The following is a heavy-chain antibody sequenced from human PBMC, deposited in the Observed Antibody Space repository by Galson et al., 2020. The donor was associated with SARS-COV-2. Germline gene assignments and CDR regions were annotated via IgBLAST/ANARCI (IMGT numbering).Heavy chain of an antibody. CDR1: GFTFSSYG. Sequence: GGSLRLSCAASGFTFSSYGMHWVRQAPGKGLEWVAVIWYDGSNKYYADSVQGRFTISRDNSKNTLYLQMNSLRAEDTAVYYCASEVPVVGADDAFDIWGQGTMVTVSS. D-gene: IGHD2-2*01. CDR2: IWYDGSNK. J-gene: IGHJ3*02. V-gene: IGHV3-33*01. CDR3: ASEVPVVGADDAFDI.